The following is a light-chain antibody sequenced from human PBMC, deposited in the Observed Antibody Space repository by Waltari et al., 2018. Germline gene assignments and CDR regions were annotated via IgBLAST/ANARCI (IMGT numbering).Light chain of an antibody. V-gene: IGLV1-44*01. CDR3: AAWEDSLNGPV. CDR2: SDN. Sequence: QSVLTQPPSASGTPGQKVTMSCSGGSSNIGSNTVNWYQQLPGTAPKLLIYSDNQRPSGVPDRVSGSKSGTSASLAISGLQSGDEADVRGAAWEDSLNGPVFGGGTKLTVL. J-gene: IGLJ2*01. CDR1: SSNIGSNT.